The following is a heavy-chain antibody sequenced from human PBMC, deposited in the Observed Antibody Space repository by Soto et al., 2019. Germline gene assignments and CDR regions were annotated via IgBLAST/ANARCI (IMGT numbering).Heavy chain of an antibody. CDR1: GGSLSGSVSGYY. CDR2: INHSGST. J-gene: IGHJ5*02. Sequence: QVQLQQWGAGLLKPSETLSLTCAVYGGSLSGSVSGYYWSWIRQPPGQGLEWIGEINHSGSTNYNPSLKSRXTISADTSKKQXSLKLXXXXXXXXXXYXCALNLLYXAXFDPWGQGTLVTV. V-gene: IGHV4-34*01. CDR3: ALNLLYXAXFDP. D-gene: IGHD1-1*01.